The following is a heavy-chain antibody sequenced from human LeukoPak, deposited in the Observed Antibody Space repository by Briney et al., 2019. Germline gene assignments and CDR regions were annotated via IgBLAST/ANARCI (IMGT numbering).Heavy chain of an antibody. Sequence: SVKVSCKASGGTFSSYAISWVRQAPGQGLEWMGRIIPILGIANYAQKFQGRVTITADKSTSTAYMELSSLRSEDTAVYYCARVREIGTSIAVDYWGQGTLVTVSS. J-gene: IGHJ4*02. CDR2: IIPILGIA. CDR1: GGTFSSYA. CDR3: ARVREIGTSIAVDY. V-gene: IGHV1-69*04. D-gene: IGHD2-21*01.